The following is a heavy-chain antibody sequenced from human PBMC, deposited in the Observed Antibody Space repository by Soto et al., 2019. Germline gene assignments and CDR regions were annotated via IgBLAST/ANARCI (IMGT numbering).Heavy chain of an antibody. CDR3: ARDYTAYYYGSGSFDY. D-gene: IGHD3-10*01. V-gene: IGHV3-33*01. J-gene: IGHJ4*02. CDR2: IWYDGSNK. CDR1: GFTFSSYG. Sequence: GGSLRLSCAASGFTFSSYGVHWVRKAPGKGLEWVAVIWYDGSNKYYADSVKGRFTISRDNSKNTLYLQMNSLRAEDTAVYYCARDYTAYYYGSGSFDYWGQGTLVTVSS.